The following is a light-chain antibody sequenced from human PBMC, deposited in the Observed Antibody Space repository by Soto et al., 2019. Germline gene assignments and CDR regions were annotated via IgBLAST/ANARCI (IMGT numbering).Light chain of an antibody. J-gene: IGKJ3*01. V-gene: IGKV1-39*01. CDR1: QSISTH. CDR2: SAS. Sequence: DIQMTQSPSSLSASVGDRVTITCRASQSISTHLNWHQQKPGKAPKLLIYSASNLQSGVPARFSGSGSGIDFTLTISSLQPEDFATYYCQQSYSTLSFSFGPGTRVEIK. CDR3: QQSYSTLSFS.